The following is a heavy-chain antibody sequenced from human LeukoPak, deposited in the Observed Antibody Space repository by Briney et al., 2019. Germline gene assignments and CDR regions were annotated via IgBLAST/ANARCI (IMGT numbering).Heavy chain of an antibody. D-gene: IGHD6-19*01. Sequence: SVRVSCKASEGTFSSFSFSWVRQAPGQGLEWMGMTIPILDTANYAQKLEGRVTITAGKSTSTAYMELSSLKSEDTAAYYCNGYSSGWLTYYWGQGTLVTVSS. CDR2: TIPILDTA. CDR3: NGYSSGWLTYY. J-gene: IGHJ4*02. V-gene: IGHV1-69*08. CDR1: EGTFSSFS.